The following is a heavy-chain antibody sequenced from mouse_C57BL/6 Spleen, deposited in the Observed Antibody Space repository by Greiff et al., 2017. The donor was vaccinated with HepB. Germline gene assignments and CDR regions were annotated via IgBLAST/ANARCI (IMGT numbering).Heavy chain of an antibody. CDR1: GYTFTSYG. CDR3: AHYYGSDAMDY. V-gene: IGHV1-81*01. D-gene: IGHD1-1*01. Sequence: VQLQQSGAKLARPGASVKLSCKASGYTFTSYGISWVKQRTGQGLEWIGEIYPRSGNTYYNEKFKGKATLTADKSSSTAYMELRSLTSEDSAVYFCAHYYGSDAMDYWGQGTSVTVSS. J-gene: IGHJ4*01. CDR2: IYPRSGNT.